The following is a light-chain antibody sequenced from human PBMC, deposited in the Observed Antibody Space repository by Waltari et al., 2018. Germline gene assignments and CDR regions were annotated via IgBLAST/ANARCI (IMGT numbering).Light chain of an antibody. CDR1: QSLVPVDGNTY. V-gene: IGKV2-30*02. Sequence: VMTQSPVSLSVTLGQAASISCKSSQSLVPVDGNTYLNWFHQRPGQSPRRLIDLVFNRDAGVPYRFSGSGSGTDFKLRISRVEAEDVGVYYCMQGTRWPYTFGQGTQLDIK. J-gene: IGKJ2*01. CDR2: LVF. CDR3: MQGTRWPYT.